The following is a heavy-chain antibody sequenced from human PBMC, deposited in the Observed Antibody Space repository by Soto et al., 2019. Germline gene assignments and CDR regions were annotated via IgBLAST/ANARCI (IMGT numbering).Heavy chain of an antibody. CDR3: ASDGNDYGDGWFDP. Sequence: QVQLVESGGGVVQPGRSLRLSCAASGFTFSSYGMHWVRQAPGKGLEWVAVIWYDGSNKYYADSVKGRFTISRDNSKNTLYLQMTSLRAEDTAVYYCASDGNDYGDGWFDPWGQGTLVTVSS. V-gene: IGHV3-33*01. J-gene: IGHJ5*02. CDR1: GFTFSSYG. D-gene: IGHD4-17*01. CDR2: IWYDGSNK.